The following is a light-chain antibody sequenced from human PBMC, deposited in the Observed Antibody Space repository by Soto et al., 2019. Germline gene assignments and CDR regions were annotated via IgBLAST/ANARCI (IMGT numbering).Light chain of an antibody. V-gene: IGLV2-14*01. CDR3: SSYTSSATLV. J-gene: IGLJ1*01. CDR1: SSDVGGYHY. Sequence: QSVPTQPASVSGSPGQSITISCTGDSSDVGGYHYVSWYQQHPGKAPHLIIFEVSNRPPGVSSRFSGSRSGNTASLTISGLQAEDEADYYCSSYTSSATLVFGTGTKLTVL. CDR2: EVS.